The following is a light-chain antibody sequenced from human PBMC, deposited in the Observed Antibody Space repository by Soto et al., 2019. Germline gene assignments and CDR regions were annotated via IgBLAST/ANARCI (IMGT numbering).Light chain of an antibody. J-gene: IGLJ1*01. Sequence: QSALTQPASVSGSPGQSITISCTGTSSDVGGYNYVSWYQQHPAKVPKLMIYDVSNRPSGVSDRFSGSKSGNTASLTISGLQAEDEADYYCYSYTTSSTYVFGTGTKGPS. CDR3: YSYTTSSTYV. CDR2: DVS. V-gene: IGLV2-14*01. CDR1: SSDVGGYNY.